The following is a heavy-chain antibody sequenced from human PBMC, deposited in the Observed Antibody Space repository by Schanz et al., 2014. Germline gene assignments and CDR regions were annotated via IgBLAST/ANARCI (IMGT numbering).Heavy chain of an antibody. Sequence: EVQLVESGGGLVKPGGSLRLSCTASRIIFGTYSMNWIRQTPKGLEWVSSINSRSNFIYYADSVKGRFTISRDNAENTLYLQMNSLRVEDTAVYYCAMGGYQLHHWGQGTLVTVSS. CDR1: RIIFGTYS. V-gene: IGHV3-21*01. CDR3: AMGGYQLHH. D-gene: IGHD1-7*01. CDR2: INSRSNFI. J-gene: IGHJ4*02.